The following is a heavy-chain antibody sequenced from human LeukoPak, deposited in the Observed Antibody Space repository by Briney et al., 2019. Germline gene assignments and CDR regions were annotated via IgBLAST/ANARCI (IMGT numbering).Heavy chain of an antibody. CDR2: IYSGGST. Sequence: GGSLRLSCAASGFTLSSNYMSWVRQAPGKGLEWVSVIYSGGSTYYSDSVKGRFTISRDNSKNTLYLQMNSLRAEDTAVYYCAKGGDYEVWDYWGQGTLVTVSS. D-gene: IGHD4-17*01. J-gene: IGHJ4*02. CDR3: AKGGDYEVWDY. CDR1: GFTLSSNY. V-gene: IGHV3-53*01.